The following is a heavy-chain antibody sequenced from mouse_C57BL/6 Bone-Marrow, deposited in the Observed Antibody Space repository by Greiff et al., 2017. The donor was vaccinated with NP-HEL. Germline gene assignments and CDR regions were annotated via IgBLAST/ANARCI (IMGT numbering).Heavy chain of an antibody. V-gene: IGHV5-15*01. Sequence: EVKLMESGGGLVQPGGSLKLSCAASGFTFSDYGMAWVRQAPRKGPEWVAFISNLAYSIYYADTVTGRFTISRENAKNTLYLEMSSLRSEDTAMYYCARHRGYDSDYWGQGTTLTVSS. CDR3: ARHRGYDSDY. J-gene: IGHJ2*01. CDR2: ISNLAYSI. D-gene: IGHD2-4*01. CDR1: GFTFSDYG.